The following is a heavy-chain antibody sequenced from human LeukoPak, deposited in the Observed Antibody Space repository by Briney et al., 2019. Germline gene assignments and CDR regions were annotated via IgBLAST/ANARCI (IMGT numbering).Heavy chain of an antibody. CDR3: ASILRYSGHYYYMDV. V-gene: IGHV4-34*01. J-gene: IGHJ6*03. Sequence: PSETLSRTCAVYGGSFSGYYWSWIRQPPGKGLEWIGEINHSGSTNYNPSLKSRVTISVDTSKNQFSLKLSSVTAADTAVYYCASILRYSGHYYYMDVWGKGTTVTVSS. CDR1: GGSFSGYY. CDR2: INHSGST. D-gene: IGHD1-1*01.